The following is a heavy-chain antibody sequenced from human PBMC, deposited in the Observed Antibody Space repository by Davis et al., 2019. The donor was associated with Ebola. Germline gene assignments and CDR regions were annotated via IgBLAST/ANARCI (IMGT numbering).Heavy chain of an antibody. Sequence: SVKVSCKASGGTFSSYAISWVRQAPGQGLEWMGRIIPILGLANYAQKFQGRVTITADKSTSTAYMELSSLRSEDTAVYYCASSGGGDSSGYYRYYYYYGMDVWGQGTTVTVSS. CDR3: ASSGGGDSSGYYRYYYYYGMDV. D-gene: IGHD3-22*01. CDR1: GGTFSSYA. J-gene: IGHJ6*02. V-gene: IGHV1-69*04. CDR2: IIPILGLA.